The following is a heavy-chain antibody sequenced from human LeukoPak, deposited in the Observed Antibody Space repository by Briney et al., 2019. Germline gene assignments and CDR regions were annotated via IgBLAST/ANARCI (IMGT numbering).Heavy chain of an antibody. Sequence: GGSLRLSCTASGFTFGGYGMHWVRQAPGKGLEWVAFIRYDGTNKYYGDSVKGRFTVSRDNPKNTLYLQMNSLRAEDTAVYYCAKEAEHQLLSFWGQGTLVTVSS. D-gene: IGHD1-26*01. V-gene: IGHV3-30*02. J-gene: IGHJ4*02. CDR3: AKEAEHQLLSF. CDR1: GFTFGGYG. CDR2: IRYDGTNK.